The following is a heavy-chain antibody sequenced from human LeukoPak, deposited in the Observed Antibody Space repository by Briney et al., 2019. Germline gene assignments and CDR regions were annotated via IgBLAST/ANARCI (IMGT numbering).Heavy chain of an antibody. D-gene: IGHD4-17*01. Sequence: PSETLSLTCTVSGGSISSGGYYWSWIRQHPAKGLQWIGYIYYSGSTYYNPSLKSRVTISVDTSKNQFSLKMSSVTAADTAVYYCARGDYGDYVFDYWGQGTLVTVSS. V-gene: IGHV4-31*03. J-gene: IGHJ4*02. CDR3: ARGDYGDYVFDY. CDR2: IYYSGST. CDR1: GGSISSGGYY.